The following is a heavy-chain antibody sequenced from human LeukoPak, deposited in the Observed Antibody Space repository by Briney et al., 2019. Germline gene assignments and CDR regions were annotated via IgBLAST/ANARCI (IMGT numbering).Heavy chain of an antibody. CDR3: ASLAVAGTGGFAY. V-gene: IGHV3-7*03. CDR2: IKQDGSEK. J-gene: IGHJ4*02. D-gene: IGHD6-19*01. CDR1: GFIFSSYW. Sequence: PGGSLGLSCVASGFIFSSYWMTWVRQAPGKGLEWVANIKQDGSEKYYVDSVKGRFTISRDNAKNSLYLQMNSLRAEDTAVYYCASLAVAGTGGFAYWGQGTPVTVSS.